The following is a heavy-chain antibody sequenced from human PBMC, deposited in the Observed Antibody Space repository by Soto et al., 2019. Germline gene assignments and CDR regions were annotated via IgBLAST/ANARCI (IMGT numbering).Heavy chain of an antibody. CDR1: GGSISSYY. J-gene: IGHJ2*01. Sequence: QVQLQESGPGLVKPSETLSLTCTVSGGSISSYYWSWIRQPPGKGLECIGYIYYSGSTNYNPSLNSRVTISVDTSKNQSSLKLSSVIAADTAVYYCARVGWYSSGWYKGDWYFDLWGRGTLVTVSS. CDR3: ARVGWYSSGWYKGDWYFDL. D-gene: IGHD6-19*01. V-gene: IGHV4-59*01. CDR2: IYYSGST.